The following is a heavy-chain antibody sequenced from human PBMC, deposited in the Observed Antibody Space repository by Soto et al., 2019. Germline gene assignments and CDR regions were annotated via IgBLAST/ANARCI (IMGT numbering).Heavy chain of an antibody. CDR1: GGSISGNC. D-gene: IGHD7-27*01. J-gene: IGHJ6*02. Sequence: QVQLEESGPGLVKPSETLSLTCTVSGGSISGNCWSWIRQPPGKGLEWIGYIYYNGITNYNPSLKSRVSISVDTSKNQFSLKLSSVSAADTAVYYCARDVYSCIWTNWGPNYYYGMDVWGQGTTVTVSS. CDR2: IYYNGIT. V-gene: IGHV4-59*01. CDR3: ARDVYSCIWTNWGPNYYYGMDV.